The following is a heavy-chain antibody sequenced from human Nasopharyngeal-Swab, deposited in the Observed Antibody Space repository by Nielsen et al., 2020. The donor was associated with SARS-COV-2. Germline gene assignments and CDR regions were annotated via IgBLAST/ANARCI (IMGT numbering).Heavy chain of an antibody. CDR2: IMPMFGTA. J-gene: IGHJ5*02. V-gene: IGHV1-69*06. Sequence: SVQVSCKASGDTFSSSAITWVRQAPGQGLEGMGGIMPMFGTADYAQKFQGRVTITADRSTSTAYMEMNSLRSEDTAVYYCARAHPRSCTDGVCFRSQVYNWFDPWGQGTLVTVSS. CDR3: ARAHPRSCTDGVCFRSQVYNWFDP. CDR1: GDTFSSSA. D-gene: IGHD2-8*01.